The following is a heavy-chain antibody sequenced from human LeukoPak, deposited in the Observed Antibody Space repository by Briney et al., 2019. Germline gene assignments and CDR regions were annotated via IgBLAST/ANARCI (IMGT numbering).Heavy chain of an antibody. CDR1: GGSISSYN. CDR2: IYYSGST. D-gene: IGHD3-10*01. J-gene: IGHJ6*02. CDR3: ARHIPGSGSYYNGVRYYYGMDV. Sequence: SETLSLTCTVSGGSISSYNWSWIRQPPGKGLEWIGYIYYSGSTNYSPSLKSRVTISVDTSKNQFSLKLSSVTAPDTDVYYCARHIPGSGSYYNGVRYYYGMDVWGQGTTVTVSS. V-gene: IGHV4-59*08.